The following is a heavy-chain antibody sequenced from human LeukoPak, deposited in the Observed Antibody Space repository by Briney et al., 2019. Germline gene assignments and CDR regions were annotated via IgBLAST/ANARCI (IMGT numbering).Heavy chain of an antibody. CDR2: ISSSSSYI. V-gene: IGHV3-21*01. CDR1: GFTFSSYS. Sequence: PGGSLRLSCAASGFTFSSYSMNWVRQAPGKGLEWVASISSSSSYIYYADSVKGRFTISRDNAKNSLYLHMNSLRAEDTAVYYCASWDSSSWLNWFDPWGQGTLVTVSS. D-gene: IGHD6-13*01. CDR3: ASWDSSSWLNWFDP. J-gene: IGHJ5*02.